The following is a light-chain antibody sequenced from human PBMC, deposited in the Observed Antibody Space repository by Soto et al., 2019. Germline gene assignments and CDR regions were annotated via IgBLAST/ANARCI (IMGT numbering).Light chain of an antibody. CDR1: SSDVGGYNY. J-gene: IGLJ2*01. CDR2: DVD. V-gene: IGLV2-14*03. CDR3: TSYTRSNTVI. Sequence: QSALTQPASVSGSPGQSITIACTGTSSDVGGYNYVSWYQQHPGRAPKLMIYDVDNRPSGVSDRFSGSKSGNTASLTISGLQAEDEAVYYCTSYTRSNTVIFGGGTKLTVL.